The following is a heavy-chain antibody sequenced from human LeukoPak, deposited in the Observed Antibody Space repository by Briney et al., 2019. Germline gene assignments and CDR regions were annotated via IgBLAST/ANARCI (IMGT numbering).Heavy chain of an antibody. CDR3: ARDRPYSSGWYGNNWFDP. D-gene: IGHD6-19*01. CDR1: GYTFTSYG. J-gene: IGHJ5*02. CDR2: ISAYNGNT. V-gene: IGHV1-18*01. Sequence: ASVKVSCKASGYTFTSYGISWVRQAPGQRLEWIGWISAYNGNTNYAQKLQGRVTMTTDTSTSTAYMELRSLRSDDTAVYYCARDRPYSSGWYGNNWFDPWGQGTLVTVSS.